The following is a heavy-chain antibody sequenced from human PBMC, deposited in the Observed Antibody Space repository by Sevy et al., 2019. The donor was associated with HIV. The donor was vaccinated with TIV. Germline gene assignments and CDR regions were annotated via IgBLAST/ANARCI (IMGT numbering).Heavy chain of an antibody. V-gene: IGHV4-30-2*01. D-gene: IGHD3-22*01. Sequence: SETLSLTCAVSGGSISSGGYSWSWIRQPPGKGLEWIGYIFHSGSTYYNPSLKSRITISVDRSKNRFSLKLSSVTAADTAVYYCASAYYYDSSTSGYVDYWGQGTLVTVSS. CDR2: IFHSGST. CDR1: GGSISSGGYS. J-gene: IGHJ4*02. CDR3: ASAYYYDSSTSGYVDY.